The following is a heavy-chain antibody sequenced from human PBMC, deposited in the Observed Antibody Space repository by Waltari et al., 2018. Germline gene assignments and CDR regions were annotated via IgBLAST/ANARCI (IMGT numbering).Heavy chain of an antibody. CDR1: GGTFSSYA. J-gene: IGHJ4*02. D-gene: IGHD6-13*01. Sequence: QVQLVQSGAEVKKPGSSVKVSCKASGGTFSSYAISWVRQAPGQGLEWMGGINPILGIANYAQKFQGRVTITADESTSTAYMELSSLRSEDTAVYYCARAWMGIAAPDYWGQGTLVTVSS. CDR3: ARAWMGIAAPDY. CDR2: INPILGIA. V-gene: IGHV1-69*04.